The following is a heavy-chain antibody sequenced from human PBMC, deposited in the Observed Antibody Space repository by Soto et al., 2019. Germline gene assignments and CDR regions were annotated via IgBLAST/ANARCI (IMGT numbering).Heavy chain of an antibody. V-gene: IGHV2-5*01. J-gene: IGHJ3*02. D-gene: IGHD2-2*01. CDR2: IYWNDDI. CDR1: GFSLTTSGVG. CDR3: SHLKGSIFLGYCSSTSCLDAFDI. Sequence: QITLKESGPTRVKPTQTLTLTCTFSGFSLTTSGVGVGWIRQPPGKALEWLALIYWNDDIRYSPSLKSRLTITKDTSKNQVVLTMTNMDPVDTATYYCSHLKGSIFLGYCSSTSCLDAFDIWGQGTMVTVSS.